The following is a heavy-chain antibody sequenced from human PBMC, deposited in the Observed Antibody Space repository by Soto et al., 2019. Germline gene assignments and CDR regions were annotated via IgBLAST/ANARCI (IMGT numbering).Heavy chain of an antibody. CDR1: GFTFSDYG. J-gene: IGHJ4*02. V-gene: IGHV3-23*01. CDR2: ISGSAGNT. Sequence: GGSLRLSCAASGFTFSDYGMSWVRQAPGKGLEWVSAISGSAGNTYYAGSVKGRFTVSRDNSRNTLFLQMNSLRAEDTAVYYCAKTDGSSGWGLDYWGQGTLVTGSS. CDR3: AKTDGSSGWGLDY. D-gene: IGHD6-19*01.